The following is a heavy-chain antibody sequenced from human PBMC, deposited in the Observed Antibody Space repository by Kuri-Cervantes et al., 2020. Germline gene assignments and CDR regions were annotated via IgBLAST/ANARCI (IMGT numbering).Heavy chain of an antibody. D-gene: IGHD3-10*01. CDR2: ISSSGSNI. CDR1: GFTFSYYY. CDR3: ARDKGFGGLSQYGMDV. Sequence: GESLKTPWAASGFTFSYYYMSWIRQAPGKGLGGVSYISSSGSNIYYADSVKGRFTLSRDNAKNSLYLQMNSMRAEETAVYCCARDKGFGGLSQYGMDVWGQGTTVTVSS. V-gene: IGHV3-11*04. J-gene: IGHJ6*02.